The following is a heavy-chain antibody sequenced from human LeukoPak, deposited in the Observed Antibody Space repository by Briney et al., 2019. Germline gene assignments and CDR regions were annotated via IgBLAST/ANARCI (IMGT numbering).Heavy chain of an antibody. Sequence: SETLSLTCAVYGGSFSGYYWSWIRQPPGKGLEWIGEINHSGSTNYNPSLKSRVTISVDTSKNQFSLKLSSVTAADTAVYYCATYFTVTEYYFDYWGQGTLVTVSP. V-gene: IGHV4-34*01. J-gene: IGHJ4*02. CDR1: GGSFSGYY. D-gene: IGHD4-11*01. CDR3: ATYFTVTEYYFDY. CDR2: INHSGST.